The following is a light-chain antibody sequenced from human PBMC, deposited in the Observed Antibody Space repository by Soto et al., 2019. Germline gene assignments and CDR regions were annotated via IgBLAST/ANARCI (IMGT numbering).Light chain of an antibody. V-gene: IGKV1-39*01. CDR3: QQSYSTPYT. CDR1: QSIRSY. CDR2: AAS. J-gene: IGKJ2*01. Sequence: DIQMTQSPSSLSASVGDRVTITCRASQSIRSYLNWYQQNPGKAPKLLIYAASSLKSGVPSRFSSSGSGTDFPLTSSSLQPEDFATYYCQQSYSTPYTFGQGTKLEIK.